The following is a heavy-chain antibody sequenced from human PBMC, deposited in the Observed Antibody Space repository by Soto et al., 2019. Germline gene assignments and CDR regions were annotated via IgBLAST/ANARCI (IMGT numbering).Heavy chain of an antibody. CDR1: GFSLSTSGVG. V-gene: IGHV2-5*04. CDR3: VPKGGGDRILDY. J-gene: IGHJ4*02. D-gene: IGHD3-16*01. CDR2: IYWDDYK. Sequence: QITLKESGPALVKPTQTLTLTCIFSGFSLSTSGVGVGWIRQPPGVALEWLALIYWDDYKHFSPSLESRRNINKGRFTNPVVLSMTIMDPLVTSLYYGVPKGGGDRILDYWGQGALVTVSS.